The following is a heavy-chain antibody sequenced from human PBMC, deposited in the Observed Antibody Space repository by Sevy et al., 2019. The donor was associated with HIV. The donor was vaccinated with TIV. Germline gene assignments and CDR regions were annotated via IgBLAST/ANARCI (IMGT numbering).Heavy chain of an antibody. CDR2: ISGSGGST. J-gene: IGHJ4*02. CDR1: GFTFSSYA. Sequence: GGSLRLSCAASGFTFSSYAMSWVRQAPGKGLEWVSAISGSGGSTYYADSMKGRFTISRDNSKNTLYLQMNSLKAEDTAVYYCATFSITIFGVGTPPYYFDYWGQGTLVTVSS. V-gene: IGHV3-23*01. CDR3: ATFSITIFGVGTPPYYFDY. D-gene: IGHD3-3*01.